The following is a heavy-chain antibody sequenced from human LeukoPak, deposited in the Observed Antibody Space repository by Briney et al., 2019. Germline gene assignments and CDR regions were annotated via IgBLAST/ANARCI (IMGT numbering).Heavy chain of an antibody. D-gene: IGHD4-17*01. Sequence: GGSLRLSCAASGFTFSDYALIWVRQAPGKGLEWISAVRGTGGTTYYANSVKGRCTISRDNSRNTVYLQMNSLRAEDTALYFCGKDPNGDYVGAFDFWGPGTMVTVSS. J-gene: IGHJ3*01. CDR1: GFTFSDYA. CDR2: VRGTGGTT. V-gene: IGHV3-23*01. CDR3: GKDPNGDYVGAFDF.